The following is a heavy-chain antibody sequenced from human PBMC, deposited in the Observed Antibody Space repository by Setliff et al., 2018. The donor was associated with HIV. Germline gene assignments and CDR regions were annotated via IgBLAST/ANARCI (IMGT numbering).Heavy chain of an antibody. CDR2: IYSDGST. CDR3: ARSRPYNSALDY. D-gene: IGHD6-25*01. V-gene: IGHV3-66*02. Sequence: GGSLRLSCEASGFTVSSSYMAWVRQAPGKGLEWVSTIYSDGSTYHRDSVKGRFTLSRYNSKNTVYLQVGSLRPDDTAMYYCARSRPYNSALDYWGQGTLVTVSS. J-gene: IGHJ4*02. CDR1: GFTVSSSY.